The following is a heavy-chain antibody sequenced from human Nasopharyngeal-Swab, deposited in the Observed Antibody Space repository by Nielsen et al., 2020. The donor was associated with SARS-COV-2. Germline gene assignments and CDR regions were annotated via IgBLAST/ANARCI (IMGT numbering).Heavy chain of an antibody. V-gene: IGHV4-59*01. D-gene: IGHD1-14*01. CDR1: GGSISSYY. J-gene: IGHJ2*01. Sequence: SETLSLACTVSGGSISSYYWSWIRQPPGKGLEWIGYIYYSGSTNYNPSLKSRVTISVDTSKNQFSLKLSSVTAADTAVYYCARVTSADWYFDLWGRGTLVTVSS. CDR2: IYYSGST. CDR3: ARVTSADWYFDL.